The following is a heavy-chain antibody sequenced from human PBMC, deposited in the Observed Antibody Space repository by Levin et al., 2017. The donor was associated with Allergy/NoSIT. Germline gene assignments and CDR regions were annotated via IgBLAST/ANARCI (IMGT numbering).Heavy chain of an antibody. Sequence: GGSLRLSCAASGFTFSSYSMNWVRQAPGKGLEWVSYISSSSSTIYYADSVKGRFTISRDNAKNSLYLQMNSLRDEDTAVYYCARERGSIGDDYFDYWGQGTLVTVSS. CDR1: GFTFSSYS. D-gene: IGHD3-3*01. V-gene: IGHV3-48*02. CDR3: ARERGSIGDDYFDY. J-gene: IGHJ4*02. CDR2: ISSSSSTI.